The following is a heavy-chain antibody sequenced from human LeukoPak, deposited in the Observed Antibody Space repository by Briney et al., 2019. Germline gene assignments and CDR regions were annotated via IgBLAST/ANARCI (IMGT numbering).Heavy chain of an antibody. CDR3: AKDPRFLEWLPAPVFDY. V-gene: IGHV3-30*02. Sequence: LPGGSLRLSCAASGFTFSSYGMHWVRQAPGKGLEWVAFIRYDGSNKYYADSVKGRFTISRDNSKNTLYLQKNSLRAEDTAVYYCAKDPRFLEWLPAPVFDYWGQGTLVTVSS. J-gene: IGHJ4*02. CDR2: IRYDGSNK. CDR1: GFTFSSYG. D-gene: IGHD3-3*01.